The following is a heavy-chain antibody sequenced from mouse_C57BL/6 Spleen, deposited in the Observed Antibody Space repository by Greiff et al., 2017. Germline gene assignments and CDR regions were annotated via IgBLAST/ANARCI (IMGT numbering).Heavy chain of an antibody. CDR2: IDPANGNT. Sequence: VQLQQSVAELVRPGASVKLSCTASGFNIKNTYMHWVKQRPEQGLEWIGRIDPANGNTKYAPKFPGKATITADTSSNTAYLQLSSLTSEDTAIYYCARSGPFITTVVAPFDYWGQGTTLTVSS. D-gene: IGHD1-1*01. J-gene: IGHJ2*01. CDR1: GFNIKNTY. V-gene: IGHV14-3*01. CDR3: ARSGPFITTVVAPFDY.